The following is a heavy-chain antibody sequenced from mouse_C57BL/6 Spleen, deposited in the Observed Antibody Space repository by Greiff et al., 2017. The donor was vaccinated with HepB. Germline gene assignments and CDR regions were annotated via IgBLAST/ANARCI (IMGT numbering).Heavy chain of an antibody. V-gene: IGHV1-82*01. J-gene: IGHJ2*01. CDR3: ARDWDYYFDY. Sequence: VKLMESGPELVKPGASVKISCKASGYAFSSSWMNWVKQRPGKGLEWIGRIYPGDGDTNYNGKFKGKATLTADKSSSTAYMQLSSLTSEDSAVYFCARDWDYYFDYWGQGTTLTVSS. D-gene: IGHD4-1*01. CDR2: IYPGDGDT. CDR1: GYAFSSSW.